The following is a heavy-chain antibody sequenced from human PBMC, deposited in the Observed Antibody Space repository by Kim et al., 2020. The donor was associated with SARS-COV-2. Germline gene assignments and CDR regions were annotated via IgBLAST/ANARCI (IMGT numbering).Heavy chain of an antibody. J-gene: IGHJ6*02. D-gene: IGHD3-10*01. CDR3: AGGSYYNWADYYYYYGMDV. Sequence: GGSLRLSCAASGFTFSSYSMNWVRQAPGKGLEWVSYISSSSSTIYYADSVKGRFTISRDNAKNSLYLQMNSLRAEDTAVYYCAGGSYYNWADYYYYYGMDVWGQGTTVTVSS. V-gene: IGHV3-48*04. CDR2: ISSSSSTI. CDR1: GFTFSSYS.